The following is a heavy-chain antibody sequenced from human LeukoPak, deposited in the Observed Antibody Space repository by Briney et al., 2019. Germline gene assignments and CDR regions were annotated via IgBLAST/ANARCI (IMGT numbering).Heavy chain of an antibody. V-gene: IGHV1-69*13. Sequence: SVKVSCKASGGTFSSYAISWVRQAPGQGLEWMGGIIPIFGTANYAQKFQGRVTITADESTSTAYMELSSLRTEDMAVYYCARVYCSSTSCQYYPDYWGQGTLVTVSS. CDR3: ARVYCSSTSCQYYPDY. CDR1: GGTFSSYA. D-gene: IGHD2-2*01. CDR2: IIPIFGTA. J-gene: IGHJ4*02.